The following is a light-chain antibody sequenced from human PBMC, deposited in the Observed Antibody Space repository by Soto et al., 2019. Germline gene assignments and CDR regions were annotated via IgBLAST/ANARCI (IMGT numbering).Light chain of an antibody. CDR2: GIS. CDR3: QQYGSIPRT. J-gene: IGKJ1*01. Sequence: EIVLTQSPGTLSLSPGDRATLSCRASQSVSGTYFSWFQQKPGQAPRLLIYGISSRSTGIPDGFSGSGSGTDFTLTISRLEPEDFAVYYCQQYGSIPRTFGQGTRVEIK. CDR1: QSVSGTY. V-gene: IGKV3-20*01.